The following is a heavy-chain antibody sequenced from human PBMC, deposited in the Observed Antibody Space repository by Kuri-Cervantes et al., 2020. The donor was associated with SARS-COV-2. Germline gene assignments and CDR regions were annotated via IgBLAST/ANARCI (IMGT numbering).Heavy chain of an antibody. CDR2: INPDGSYT. V-gene: IGHV3-74*01. CDR3: VRDGDHWNFDY. Sequence: GGSLSLSCAASGFTFSGHWIHRVRQAPGKGLVWVSRINPDGSYTNNADSVKGRFTLSRDNAKNMLFLQMNSLRAEDTAVYYCVRDGDHWNFDYWGQGTLVTVSS. CDR1: GFTFSGHW. J-gene: IGHJ4*02. D-gene: IGHD1-1*01.